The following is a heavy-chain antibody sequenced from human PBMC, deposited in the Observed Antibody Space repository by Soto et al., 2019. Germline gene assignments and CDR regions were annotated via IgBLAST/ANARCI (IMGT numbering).Heavy chain of an antibody. CDR2: IIPIFGTA. CDR3: SREVVVAATGWFDP. D-gene: IGHD2-15*01. V-gene: IGHV1-69*12. Sequence: QVQLVQSGAEVKKPGSSVKVSCKASGGTFSSYAISWVRQAPGQGLEWMGGIIPIFGTANYAQKFQGRVTSXAXDXSSTAYMELSSLRSEDRAVYYCSREVVVAATGWFDPWGQGTLVTVSS. CDR1: GGTFSSYA. J-gene: IGHJ5*02.